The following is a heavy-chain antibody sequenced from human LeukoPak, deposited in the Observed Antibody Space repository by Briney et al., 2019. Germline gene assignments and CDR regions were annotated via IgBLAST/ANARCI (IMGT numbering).Heavy chain of an antibody. CDR3: AKDRVDGSGSQFDS. CDR1: GFTFSSYT. J-gene: IGHJ4*02. CDR2: IRETGSDT. V-gene: IGHV3-23*01. Sequence: PGGSLRLSCAASGFTFSSYTMSWVRQAPGKGLEWVSTIRETGSDTYYADSVKGRFTISRDNSKNTLYLQMNGLRADDTAVYYCAKDRVDGSGSQFDSWGQGSLVTVSS. D-gene: IGHD3-10*01.